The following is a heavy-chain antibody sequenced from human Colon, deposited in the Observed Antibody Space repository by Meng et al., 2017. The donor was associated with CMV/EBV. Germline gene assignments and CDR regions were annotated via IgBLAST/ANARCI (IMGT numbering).Heavy chain of an antibody. CDR3: ARDLYGIAAREPMDV. Sequence: ASVKVSCKASGYSFTSYGMSWVRQAPGQGLEWMGWISVHNGNTNYAQKFQGRVSMTADTSTNTAYMELRSLRSDDTAVYYCARDLYGIAAREPMDVWGQGTTVTVSS. D-gene: IGHD6-6*01. CDR2: ISVHNGNT. J-gene: IGHJ6*02. V-gene: IGHV1-18*01. CDR1: GYSFTSYG.